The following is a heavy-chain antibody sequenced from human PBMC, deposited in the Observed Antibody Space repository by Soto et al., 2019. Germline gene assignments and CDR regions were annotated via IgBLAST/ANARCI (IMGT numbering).Heavy chain of an antibody. V-gene: IGHV1-69-2*01. CDR3: DMRRAYRNSWYYFDS. CDR1: VYTFTHNY. J-gene: IGHJ4*02. D-gene: IGHD1-7*01. Sequence: VKVSCKVSVYTFTHNYIHWVQQVPGKGLEWMGLVDPEDGQTAYAEKFQGRVTLSADTSTDTAYMQLSGLKSEDTAVYYCDMRRAYRNSWYYFDSWGQGTLVTVSS. CDR2: VDPEDGQT.